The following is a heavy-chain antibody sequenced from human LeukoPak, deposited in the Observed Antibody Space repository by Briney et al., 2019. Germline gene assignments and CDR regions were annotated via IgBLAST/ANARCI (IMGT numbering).Heavy chain of an antibody. Sequence: GASVKVSCKASGYTFTYRYLQWVRQAPGQALEWMGWITPFNGNTNYAQKFQDRVTITRDRSMSTAYMELSSLRSEDTAMYYCTTPAPYSGSVGDAFDIWGQGTMVTVSS. D-gene: IGHD1-26*01. CDR3: TTPAPYSGSVGDAFDI. CDR2: ITPFNGNT. V-gene: IGHV1-45*02. CDR1: GYTFTYRY. J-gene: IGHJ3*02.